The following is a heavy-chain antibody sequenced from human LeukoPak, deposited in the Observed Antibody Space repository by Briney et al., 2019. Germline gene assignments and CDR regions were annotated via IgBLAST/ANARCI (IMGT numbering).Heavy chain of an antibody. V-gene: IGHV4-30-2*01. Sequence: SQTLSLTCAVSGGSISSGGYSWSWIRQPPGKGLEWIGYIYHSGSTYYNPSLKSRVTISVDRSKNQFSLKLSSVTAADTAVYYCARLAMVRGVNYYYYGMDVWGKGTTVTVSS. CDR3: ARLAMVRGVNYYYYGMDV. D-gene: IGHD3-10*01. CDR2: IYHSGST. CDR1: GGSISSGGYS. J-gene: IGHJ6*04.